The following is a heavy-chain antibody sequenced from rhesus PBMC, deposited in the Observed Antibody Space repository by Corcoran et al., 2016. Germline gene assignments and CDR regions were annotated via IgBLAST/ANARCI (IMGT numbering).Heavy chain of an antibody. J-gene: IGHJ4*01. Sequence: QLQLQESGPGLVKPSEPLSLTCAVSAGAISSNYWSWIRQPPGKGLEWIGRISGSGGSTDYNPSLKSRVTISTDTSKNQFSLKLSSVTAADTAVYYCARTPGNYFSFDYWGQGVLVTVSS. D-gene: IGHD4-35*01. CDR2: ISGSGGST. CDR1: AGAISSNY. V-gene: IGHV4-173*01. CDR3: ARTPGNYFSFDY.